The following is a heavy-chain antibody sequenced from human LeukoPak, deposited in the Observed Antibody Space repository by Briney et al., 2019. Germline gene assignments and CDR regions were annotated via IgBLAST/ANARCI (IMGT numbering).Heavy chain of an antibody. CDR3: AKVGEYYYDSSGLEY. CDR1: GFTLSSYA. Sequence: GGSLRLSCAASGFTLSSYAMSWVRQASGKGLEWVSAISGSGGSTYYADSVKGRFTISRDNSKNTLYLQMNSLRAEDTAVYYCAKVGEYYYDSSGLEYWGQGTLVTVSS. J-gene: IGHJ4*02. CDR2: ISGSGGST. V-gene: IGHV3-23*01. D-gene: IGHD3-22*01.